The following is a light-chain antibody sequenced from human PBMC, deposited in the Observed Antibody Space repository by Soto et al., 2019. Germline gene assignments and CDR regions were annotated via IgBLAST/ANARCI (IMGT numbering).Light chain of an antibody. CDR1: QSISSK. CDR3: QQSYSTSST. V-gene: IGKV1-39*01. CDR2: AAS. Sequence: DIHMNQSPSSLSASVGDRVTITCRASQSISSKLNWYQQKPGKAPKLLIYAASSLQSGVPSRFSGSGSGTDFTLTISSLQPEDFATYYCQQSYSTSSTFGQGTRLEIK. J-gene: IGKJ5*01.